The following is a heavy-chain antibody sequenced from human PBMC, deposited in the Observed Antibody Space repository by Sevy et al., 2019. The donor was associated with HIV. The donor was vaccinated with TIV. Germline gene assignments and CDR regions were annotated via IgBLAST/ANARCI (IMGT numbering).Heavy chain of an antibody. Sequence: GGSLRLSCAASGFTFGSYWMTWVRQAPGKGLECVANIKEDGSGRFYVDSVRGRFTVSRDNAKKTLYLQMNNLRGEDTALYYCARLYSSSSGRGLDNWGQGALVTVSS. CDR2: IKEDGSGR. V-gene: IGHV3-7*01. CDR3: ARLYSSSSGRGLDN. J-gene: IGHJ4*02. CDR1: GFTFGSYW. D-gene: IGHD6-6*01.